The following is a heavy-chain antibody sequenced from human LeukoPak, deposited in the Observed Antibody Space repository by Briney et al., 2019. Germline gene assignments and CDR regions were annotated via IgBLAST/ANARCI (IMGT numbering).Heavy chain of an antibody. J-gene: IGHJ6*02. Sequence: SETLSLTCTVSGGSISSYYWSWIRQPPGKGLEWIGYIYYSGSTNYNPSLKSRVNISVDTSKNQFSLKLSSVTAADTAVYYCARDRYNYYDGSGYYYYYYGMDAWGQGTTVTVSS. D-gene: IGHD3-22*01. CDR2: IYYSGST. CDR1: GGSISSYY. V-gene: IGHV4-59*01. CDR3: ARDRYNYYDGSGYYYYYYGMDA.